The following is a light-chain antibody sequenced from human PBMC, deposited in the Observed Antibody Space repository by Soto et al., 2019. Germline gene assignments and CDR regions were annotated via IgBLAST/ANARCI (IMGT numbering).Light chain of an antibody. Sequence: QSVLTQPASVSGSPGQSVTISCTGASSDVGGYDYVSWYQQHPGKAPKLILYEVNNRPSGVSNHFSGSKSGNTTSPIISGLQDDDEADYYCSSYSTTSTLVFGSGTKLTVL. CDR1: SSDVGGYDY. J-gene: IGLJ1*01. V-gene: IGLV2-14*01. CDR3: SSYSTTSTLV. CDR2: EVN.